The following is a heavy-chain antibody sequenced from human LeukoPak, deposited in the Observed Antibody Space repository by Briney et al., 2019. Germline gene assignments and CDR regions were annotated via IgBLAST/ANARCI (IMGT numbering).Heavy chain of an antibody. CDR1: GYSFTSYW. CDR3: ARYIAAAGYYFDY. V-gene: IGHV5-51*01. D-gene: IGHD6-13*01. CDR2: IYPGDSDT. Sequence: GESLKISCKGSGYSFTSYWIGWVRQMPGKSLEWMGIIYPGDSDTRYSPSFQGQVTISADKSISTAYLQWSSLKASDTAMYYCARYIAAAGYYFDYWGQGTLVTVSS. J-gene: IGHJ4*02.